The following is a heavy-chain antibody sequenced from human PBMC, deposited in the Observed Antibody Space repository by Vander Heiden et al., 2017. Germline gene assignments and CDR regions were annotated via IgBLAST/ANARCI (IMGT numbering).Heavy chain of an antibody. CDR2: INPSGGST. D-gene: IGHD3-3*01. CDR1: GYTFTSYY. J-gene: IGHJ6*02. V-gene: IGHV1-46*01. Sequence: QVQLVQSGAEVKKPGASVKVSCKASGYTFTSYYLHGVRQAPGQGLEWMGIINPSGGSTSDAQKFQGRVTMTRDTSTSTVYMELSSLRSEDTAVYYCARGMGGVGVVTYYYYGMDVWGQGTTGTVSS. CDR3: ARGMGGVGVVTYYYYGMDV.